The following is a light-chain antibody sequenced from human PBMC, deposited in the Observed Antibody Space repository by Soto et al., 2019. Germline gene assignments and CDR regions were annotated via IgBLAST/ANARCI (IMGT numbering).Light chain of an antibody. J-gene: IGLJ1*01. CDR1: SSDVGAYIY. V-gene: IGLV2-14*01. CDR2: EVT. CDR3: CSYTSSRTYV. Sequence: QSVPTQPASVSGSPGQSITISCTGTSSDVGAYIYVSWYQHHPGKAPKVMIYEVTNRPSGVSDRFSGSKSGNTASLTISGLQAEDEVDYYCCSYTSSRTYVFGTGTKVT.